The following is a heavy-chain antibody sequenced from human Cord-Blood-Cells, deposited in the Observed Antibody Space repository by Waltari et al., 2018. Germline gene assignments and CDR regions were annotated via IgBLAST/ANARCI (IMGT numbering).Heavy chain of an antibody. V-gene: IGHV1-2*04. D-gene: IGHD3-3*01. CDR3: ARGDTIFGVVIMGAFDI. Sequence: QVQLVQSGAEVKKPGASVKVACKASGYTFTGYYMQWVRQAPGQGLEWMGWINPNSGGTNYSQKFQAWFTMTRDTSISPAYLELSRLRSDDTSVYYCARGDTIFGVVIMGAFDIWGQGTMVTVSS. J-gene: IGHJ3*02. CDR1: GYTFTGYY. CDR2: INPNSGGT.